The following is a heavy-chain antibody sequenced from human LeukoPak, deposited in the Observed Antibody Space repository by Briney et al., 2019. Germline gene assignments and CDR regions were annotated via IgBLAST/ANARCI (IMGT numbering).Heavy chain of an antibody. CDR3: ASFEYYYDSSGYARRTREDY. Sequence: SETLSLTCTVSGGSIISSSYYWGWIRQPPGKGLEWIGSIYYSGSTYYNPSLKSRVTISVDTSKNQFSLKLSSVTAADTAVYYCASFEYYYDSSGYARRTREDYWGQGTLVTVSS. J-gene: IGHJ4*02. V-gene: IGHV4-39*01. CDR1: GGSIISSSYY. D-gene: IGHD3-22*01. CDR2: IYYSGST.